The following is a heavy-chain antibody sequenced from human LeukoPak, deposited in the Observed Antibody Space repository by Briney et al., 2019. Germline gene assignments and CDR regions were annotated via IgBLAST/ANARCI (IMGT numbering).Heavy chain of an antibody. V-gene: IGHV1-24*01. CDR3: ARDNSVGDIVWWFDP. CDR2: FDPEDGET. CDR1: GYTLTELS. D-gene: IGHD2-15*01. J-gene: IGHJ5*02. Sequence: ASVKVSCKVSGYTLTELSMHWVRQGPGKGLEWMGGFDPEDGETIYAQKFQGRVTMTEDTSTDTAYMELSSLRSEDTAVYYCARDNSVGDIVWWFDPWGQGTLVTVSS.